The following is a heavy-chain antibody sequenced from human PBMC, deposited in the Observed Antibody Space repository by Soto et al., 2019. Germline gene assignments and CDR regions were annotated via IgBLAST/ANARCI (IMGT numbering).Heavy chain of an antibody. CDR1: GFTFSSYW. J-gene: IGHJ4*02. Sequence: ASGFTFSSYWMSWVRQAPGKGLEWVANIKQDGSEKYYVDSVKGRFTISRDNAKNSLYLQMNSLRAEDTAVYYCASGAWLFDYWGQGTLVTVSS. CDR2: IKQDGSEK. V-gene: IGHV3-7*02. D-gene: IGHD6-19*01. CDR3: ASGAWLFDY.